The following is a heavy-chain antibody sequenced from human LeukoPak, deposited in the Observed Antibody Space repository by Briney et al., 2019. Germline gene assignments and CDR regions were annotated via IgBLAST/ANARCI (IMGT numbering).Heavy chain of an antibody. J-gene: IGHJ6*02. Sequence: GGSLRLSCAASGFTFSSYDMHWVRQATGRGLEWVSAIGTAGDTYYPGSVKGRFTISRENAKNSLYLQMNSLRAGDTAVYYCARGTIVGATQHYYGMDVWGQGTTVTVSS. V-gene: IGHV3-13*01. CDR2: IGTAGDT. D-gene: IGHD1-26*01. CDR3: ARGTIVGATQHYYGMDV. CDR1: GFTFSSYD.